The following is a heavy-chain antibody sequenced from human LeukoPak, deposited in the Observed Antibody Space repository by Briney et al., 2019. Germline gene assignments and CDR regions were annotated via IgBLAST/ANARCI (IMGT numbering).Heavy chain of an antibody. CDR3: ARESWYRFEY. Sequence: GGSLRLSCAASGFFFSDYYMSWIRQTPGKGLEWIAYMSSDGSPNKYADSVKGRFTISGDNAQNSVHLQMNNLRVDDTAAYYCARESWYRFEYWGQGTVVTVSS. CDR2: MSSDGSPN. V-gene: IGHV3-11*04. CDR1: GFFFSDYY. D-gene: IGHD6-13*01. J-gene: IGHJ4*02.